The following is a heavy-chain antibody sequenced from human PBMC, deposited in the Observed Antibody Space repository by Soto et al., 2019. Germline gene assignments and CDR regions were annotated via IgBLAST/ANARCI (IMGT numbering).Heavy chain of an antibody. CDR3: SSSSPASDY. CDR2: ISNSGSGT. J-gene: IGHJ4*02. CDR1: GFTFGRFG. D-gene: IGHD3-10*01. Sequence: EVQMLESGGGLVQPGGSLRLSCVASGFTFGRFGMSWVRQAAGKGLEWVSGISNSGSGTYYADSVKGRFTISRDNATNTLCLQMRSLRGEDTSFYYCSSSSPASDYWGQGTLVTVSS. V-gene: IGHV3-23*01.